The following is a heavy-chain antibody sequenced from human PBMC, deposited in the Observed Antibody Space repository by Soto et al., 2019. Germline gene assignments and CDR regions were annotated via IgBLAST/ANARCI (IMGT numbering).Heavy chain of an antibody. D-gene: IGHD4-17*01. J-gene: IGHJ4*02. CDR2: ISSSSSTI. CDR3: ASRGRTTVTNSADY. Sequence: EVQLVESGGGLVQPGGSLRLSCAASGFTFSSYSMNWVRQAPGKGLEWVSYISSSSSTIYYADSVKGRFTISRDNAKNSLYLQMNSLRAEDTAVYYCASRGRTTVTNSADYWGQGTLVTVSS. V-gene: IGHV3-48*01. CDR1: GFTFSSYS.